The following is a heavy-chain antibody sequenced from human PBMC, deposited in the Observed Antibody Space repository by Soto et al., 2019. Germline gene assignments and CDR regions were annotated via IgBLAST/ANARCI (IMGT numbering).Heavy chain of an antibody. V-gene: IGHV1-69*13. J-gene: IGHJ6*02. CDR2: IIPIFGTA. Sequence: SVKVSCKASGGTFSSYAISWVRQAPGQGLEWMGGIIPIFGTANYAQKFQGRVTITADESTSTAYMELSSLRSEDTAVYYCARYCSGGSCYYYYYYGMDVWGQGTTVTVSS. D-gene: IGHD2-15*01. CDR3: ARYCSGGSCYYYYYYGMDV. CDR1: GGTFSSYA.